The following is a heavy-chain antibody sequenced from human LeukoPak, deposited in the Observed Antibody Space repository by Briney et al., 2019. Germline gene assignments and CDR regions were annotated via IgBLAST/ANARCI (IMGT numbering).Heavy chain of an antibody. D-gene: IGHD3-22*01. V-gene: IGHV3-30*03. CDR2: ISYDGSNK. CDR1: GFTFSSYG. Sequence: RSLRLSCAASGFTFSSYGMHWVRQAPGKGLEWVAVISYDGSNKYYADSVKGRFTISRNNSKNTLYLQMNSLRAEDTAVYYCLAKLVRMYYYDSGPINLDYWGQGTLVTVSS. CDR3: LAKLVRMYYYDSGPINLDY. J-gene: IGHJ4*02.